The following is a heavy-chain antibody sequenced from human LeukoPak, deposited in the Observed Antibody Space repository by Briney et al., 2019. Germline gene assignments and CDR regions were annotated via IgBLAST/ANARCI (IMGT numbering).Heavy chain of an antibody. CDR3: AREAHSAGTPRLDY. CDR2: INPNSGGT. V-gene: IGHV1-2*02. J-gene: IGHJ4*02. Sequence: ASLKVSCKASGYTFTDYYMNWVRQAPGQGLEWMGWINPNSGGTNYAQKFRGRVTMTRDTSISTVYMELSSLRSDDTAVYYCAREAHSAGTPRLDYWGQGTLVIVSS. D-gene: IGHD6-13*01. CDR1: GYTFTDYY.